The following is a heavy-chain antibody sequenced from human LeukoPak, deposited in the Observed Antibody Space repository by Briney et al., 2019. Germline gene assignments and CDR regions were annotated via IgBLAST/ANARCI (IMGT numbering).Heavy chain of an antibody. CDR3: ARRRNDAFDI. CDR1: GDSIRSYY. V-gene: IGHV4-59*01. Sequence: SETLSLTCTVSGDSIRSYYWSWMRQPPRKGLEYIGDFYYSGSTNYNPSLKSRVTISVDTSKSQVFLRLSSVTAADTAFYFCARRRNDAFDIWGQGTMVTVSS. CDR2: FYYSGST. J-gene: IGHJ3*02.